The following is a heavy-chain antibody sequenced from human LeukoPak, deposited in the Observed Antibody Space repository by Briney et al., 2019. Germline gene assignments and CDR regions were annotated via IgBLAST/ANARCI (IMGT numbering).Heavy chain of an antibody. Sequence: SETLSLTCTVSGGSISSGNYYWSWIRQHPGKGLEWIGYISYSGNTYYNPSLKSPVTISVDTFKNQFSLNLNSVTAADTAVYYCAGAELYSNNWRAYNWFDPWGQGTLVTVSS. V-gene: IGHV4-31*01. D-gene: IGHD6-13*01. CDR2: ISYSGNT. CDR1: GGSISSGNYY. J-gene: IGHJ5*02. CDR3: AGAELYSNNWRAYNWFDP.